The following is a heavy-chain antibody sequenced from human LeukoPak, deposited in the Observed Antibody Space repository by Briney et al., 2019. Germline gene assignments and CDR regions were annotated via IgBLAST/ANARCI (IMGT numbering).Heavy chain of an antibody. Sequence: ASVKVSCKASGYTFTSYAIAWVRQAPGQGLEWMGWISAYNGGTNYAQKFRGRVTTTTDTSTNTGYMELRSLRSDDTAVYFCARDQLRYYGSNNYYSDMDFWGQGTTVTVSS. D-gene: IGHD3-10*01. CDR3: ARDQLRYYGSNNYYSDMDF. V-gene: IGHV1-18*01. CDR2: ISAYNGGT. CDR1: GYTFTSYA. J-gene: IGHJ6*02.